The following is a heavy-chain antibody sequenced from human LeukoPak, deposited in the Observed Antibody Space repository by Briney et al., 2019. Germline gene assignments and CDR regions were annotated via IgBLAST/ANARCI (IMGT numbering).Heavy chain of an antibody. J-gene: IGHJ4*02. D-gene: IGHD3-22*01. V-gene: IGHV3-66*01. CDR1: GFTVSSNY. Sequence: GGSLRLSCAASGFTVSSNYMSWVRQAPGKGLEWVSVIYSGGSTYYADSVKGRFTISRDNSKNTLYLQMNSLRAEDTAVYYCAREYYYDSSGYDWGQGTLVTVSS. CDR3: AREYYYDSSGYD. CDR2: IYSGGST.